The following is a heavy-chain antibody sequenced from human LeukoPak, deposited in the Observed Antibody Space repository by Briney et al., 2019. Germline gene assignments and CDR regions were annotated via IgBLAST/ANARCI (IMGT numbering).Heavy chain of an antibody. CDR1: GFTFSRNG. D-gene: IGHD2-15*01. J-gene: IGHJ4*02. CDR3: ARANTPYD. V-gene: IGHV3-30*03. CDR2: IPYDGGNK. Sequence: GGSLRLSCAASGFTFSRNGMHWVRQAPGKGLEWVAVIPYDGGNKYYADSVKGRFTISRDNSKNTLYLQMDSLRAEDTAVYYCARANTPYDWGQGTLVTVSS.